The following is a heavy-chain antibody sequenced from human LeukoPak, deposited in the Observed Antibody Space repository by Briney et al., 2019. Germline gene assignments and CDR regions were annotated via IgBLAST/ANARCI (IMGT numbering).Heavy chain of an antibody. CDR2: ISGSGDST. J-gene: IGHJ4*02. CDR1: GFTFSIYA. Sequence: GGSLRLSCAASGFTFSIYAMSWVRQAPGKGLEWVSTISGSGDSTYYADSVKGRFTISRDNSKNTLYLQMNSLKTEDTAVYYCTTDLGRSRIAPRFYYWGQGTLVTVSS. CDR3: TTDLGRSRIAPRFYY. D-gene: IGHD6-6*01. V-gene: IGHV3-23*01.